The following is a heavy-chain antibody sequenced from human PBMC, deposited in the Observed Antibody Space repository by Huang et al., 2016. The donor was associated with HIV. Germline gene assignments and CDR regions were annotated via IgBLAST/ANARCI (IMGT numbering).Heavy chain of an antibody. J-gene: IGHJ4*02. CDR1: GYSFSSYW. CDR2: IFPDDSDT. D-gene: IGHD6-6*01. Sequence: VQLVQSGAEVKTPGESLKISCKGSGYSFSSYWIACVRQMPGKGLEWMGIIFPDDSDTTYGPAVEGQVTISPDKSSGTAYLQWSSLKASDTAMYYCARRFSSSSGYFDYWGQGSLVTVSS. CDR3: ARRFSSSSGYFDY. V-gene: IGHV5-51*01.